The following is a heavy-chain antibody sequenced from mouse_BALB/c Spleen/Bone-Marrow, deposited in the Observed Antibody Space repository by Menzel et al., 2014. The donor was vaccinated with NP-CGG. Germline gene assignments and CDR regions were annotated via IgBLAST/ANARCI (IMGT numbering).Heavy chain of an antibody. CDR1: GYTFTTYT. V-gene: IGHV1-4*01. Sequence: QVQLQQSGAELARPGASVKMSCRASGYTFTTYTMHWVKQRPGQGPEWIGYINPSSGYTYYNQKFKDKATLTADKSSSAAYLQLSSLTSEDSAVYYCARVYGNYDAMDYWGQGTSVTVSS. J-gene: IGHJ4*01. CDR3: ARVYGNYDAMDY. CDR2: INPSSGYT. D-gene: IGHD2-1*01.